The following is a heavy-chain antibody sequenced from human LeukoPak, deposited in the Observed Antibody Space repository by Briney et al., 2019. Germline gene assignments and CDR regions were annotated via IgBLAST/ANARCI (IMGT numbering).Heavy chain of an antibody. CDR2: INSDGSST. CDR1: GFTFSSYW. J-gene: IGHJ5*02. V-gene: IGHV3-74*01. D-gene: IGHD3-10*01. Sequence: GGSLRLSCAASGFTFSSYWMHWVRQAPGKGLVWVSRINSDGSSTSYADSVKGRFTISRDNAKNTLYLQMNSLRAEDTAVYYCARRTMVRGVRNWFDPWGQGTLVTVSS. CDR3: ARRTMVRGVRNWFDP.